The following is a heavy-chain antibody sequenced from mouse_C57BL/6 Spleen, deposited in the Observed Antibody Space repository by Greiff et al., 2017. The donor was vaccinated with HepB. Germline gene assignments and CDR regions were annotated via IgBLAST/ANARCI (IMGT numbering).Heavy chain of an antibody. CDR1: GYTFTDYY. D-gene: IGHD4-1*01. Sequence: EVQLQQSGPELVKPGASVKISCKASGYTFTDYYMNWVKQSHGKSLEWIGDINPNNGGTSYNQKFKGKATLTVDKSSSTAYMGLRSLTSGDSAVYYCARTGPENAMDYWGQGTSVTVSS. CDR3: ARTGPENAMDY. V-gene: IGHV1-26*01. CDR2: INPNNGGT. J-gene: IGHJ4*01.